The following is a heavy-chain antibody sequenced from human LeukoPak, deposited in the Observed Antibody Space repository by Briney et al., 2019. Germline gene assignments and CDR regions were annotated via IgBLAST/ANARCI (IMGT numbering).Heavy chain of an antibody. V-gene: IGHV1-18*01. D-gene: IGHD5-24*01. Sequence: ASVKVSCKASGYTFTSYGISWVRQAPGQGLEWMGWISAYNGNTNYAQKLQGRVTMTTDTSTSTAYMELRSLRSDDTAVYYCARAPYGRDGYNKPDYWGQGTLVTVSS. CDR2: ISAYNGNT. CDR1: GYTFTSYG. CDR3: ARAPYGRDGYNKPDY. J-gene: IGHJ4*02.